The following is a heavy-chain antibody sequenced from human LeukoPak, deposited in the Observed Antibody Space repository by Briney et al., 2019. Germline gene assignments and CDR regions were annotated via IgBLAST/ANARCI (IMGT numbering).Heavy chain of an antibody. D-gene: IGHD5-18*01. J-gene: IGHJ4*02. Sequence: PGGSLRLSCAASGFTFSSYGMHWVRQAPGKGLEGGAVIWDDGSNKYYADSVKGRFTISRDNSKNTLYLQMKSLRAEDTAVYYCAREKDLRAAMVILDYWGQGTLVTVSS. CDR3: AREKDLRAAMVILDY. CDR2: IWDDGSNK. CDR1: GFTFSSYG. V-gene: IGHV3-33*08.